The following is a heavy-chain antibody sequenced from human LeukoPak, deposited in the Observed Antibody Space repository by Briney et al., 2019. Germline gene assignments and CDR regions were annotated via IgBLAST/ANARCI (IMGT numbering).Heavy chain of an antibody. CDR3: ARGQRGYCSSTSCRKAYWFDP. J-gene: IGHJ5*02. CDR2: ISAYNGNT. V-gene: IGHV1-18*01. D-gene: IGHD2-2*01. Sequence: ASVKVSCKASGYTFTSYGISWVRQAPGQGLEWMGWISAYNGNTNYAQKLQGRVTMTRNTSISTAYMELSSLRSEDTAVYYCARGQRGYCSSTSCRKAYWFDPWGQGTLVTVSS. CDR1: GYTFTSYG.